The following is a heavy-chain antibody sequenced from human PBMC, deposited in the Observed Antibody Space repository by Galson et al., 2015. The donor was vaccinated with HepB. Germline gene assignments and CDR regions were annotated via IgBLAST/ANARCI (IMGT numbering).Heavy chain of an antibody. CDR3: ASLAVAGTGDVDY. J-gene: IGHJ4*02. CDR2: IYYSGST. V-gene: IGHV4-39*01. D-gene: IGHD6-19*01. Sequence: SETLSLTCTVSGGSISSSSYYWGWIRQPPGKGLEWIGSIYYSGSTYYHPSLKSRVTISVDTSKNQFSLKLSSVTAADTAVYYCASLAVAGTGDVDYWGQGTLVTVSS. CDR1: GGSISSSSYY.